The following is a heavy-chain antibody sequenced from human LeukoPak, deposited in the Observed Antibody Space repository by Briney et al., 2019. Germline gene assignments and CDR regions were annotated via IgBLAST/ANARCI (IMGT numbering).Heavy chain of an antibody. CDR3: GRDSGGTVDY. V-gene: IGHV4-59*01. CDR1: GASIRRYQ. Sequence: SDTLSLTCTVSGASIRRYQWSWVRQAPGEGLEWIGYIYYSGSTNYNPSLKSRVTISVDTSKNQFSLKLSSVTAADTAVYYCGRDSGGTVDYWGQGTLVTVSS. D-gene: IGHD2-15*01. J-gene: IGHJ4*02. CDR2: IYYSGST.